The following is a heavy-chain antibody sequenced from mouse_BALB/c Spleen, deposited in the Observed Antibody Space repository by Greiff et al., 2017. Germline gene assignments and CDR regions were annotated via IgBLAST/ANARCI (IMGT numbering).Heavy chain of an antibody. V-gene: IGHV1-4*02. J-gene: IGHJ1*01. CDR1: GYTFTSYT. CDR3: ARGGYGSSYFDV. CDR2: INPSSGYT. D-gene: IGHD1-1*01. Sequence: VQLQESAAELARPGASVKMSCKASGYTFTSYTMHWVKQRPGQGLEWIGYINPSSGYTEYNQKFKDKTTLTADKSSSTAYMQLSSLTSEDSAVYYCARGGYGSSYFDVWGAGTTVTVSS.